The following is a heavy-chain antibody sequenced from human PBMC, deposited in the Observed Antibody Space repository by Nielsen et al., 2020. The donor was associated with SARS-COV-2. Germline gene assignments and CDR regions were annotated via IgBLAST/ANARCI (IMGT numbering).Heavy chain of an antibody. D-gene: IGHD6-19*01. J-gene: IGHJ5*02. CDR2: INPMYGTS. CDR3: ARNSLNNGWPRGTAFDP. CDR1: GGTFRGYG. V-gene: IGHV1-69*13. Sequence: SVKVSCKASGGTFRGYGIIWVRQAPGQGLEWMGGINPMYGTSHYAQNFQGRVTITADESTSTVYMELGSLTSEDTAVYFCARNSLNNGWPRGTAFDPWGQGTLVTVSS.